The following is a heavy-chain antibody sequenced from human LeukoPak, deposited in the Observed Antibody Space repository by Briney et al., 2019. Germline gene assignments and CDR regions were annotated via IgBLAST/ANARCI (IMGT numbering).Heavy chain of an antibody. CDR1: GFTFSDYY. Sequence: GGSLRLSCAASGFTFSDYYMSWIRQAPGKGLEWVSYISSSGSTIYYADSVKGRFTISRDNAKNSLYLQMNSLRAEDTAVYYCARKETADYYYDMDVWGQGSTVTVPS. J-gene: IGHJ6*02. CDR3: ARKETADYYYDMDV. CDR2: ISSSGSTI. V-gene: IGHV3-11*01. D-gene: IGHD2-21*02.